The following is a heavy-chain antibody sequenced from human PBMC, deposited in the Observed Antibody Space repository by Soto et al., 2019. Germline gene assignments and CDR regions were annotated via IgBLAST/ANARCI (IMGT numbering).Heavy chain of an antibody. CDR1: GFTFSSYE. V-gene: IGHV3-48*03. CDR3: ARVREPLGVLDV. D-gene: IGHD1-26*01. CDR2: ISSSGSTI. J-gene: IGHJ6*02. Sequence: GGSLRLSYAASGFTFSSYEMNWVRQARGKGLEWVSYISSSGSTIYYAASVKGRLTISRDNAENSLYLQMNRLRAEDTAVYYCARVREPLGVLDVWGQGTTVTVSS.